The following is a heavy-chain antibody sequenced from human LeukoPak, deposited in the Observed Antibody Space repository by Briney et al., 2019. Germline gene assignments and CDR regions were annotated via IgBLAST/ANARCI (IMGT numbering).Heavy chain of an antibody. CDR2: IYYSGST. D-gene: IGHD3-22*01. J-gene: IGHJ6*02. V-gene: IGHV4-59*01. Sequence: PSETLSLTCTVSGGSISSYYWSWIRQPPGKGLEWIGYIYYSGSTNYNPSLRSRVTISVDTSKNQFSLDLRSVTAADTAMYYCARGPHYHDSSGYSPSYSYAMDVWGQGTTVTVSS. CDR3: ARGPHYHDSSGYSPSYSYAMDV. CDR1: GGSISSYY.